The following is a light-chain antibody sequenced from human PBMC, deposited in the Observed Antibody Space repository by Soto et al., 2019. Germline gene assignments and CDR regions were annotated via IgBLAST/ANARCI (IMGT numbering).Light chain of an antibody. J-gene: IGKJ1*01. CDR3: QRRT. V-gene: IGKV3-11*01. CDR1: QSVSSY. Sequence: EIVLTQSPATLSLSPGERATLSCRASQSVSSYLAWYQQKPGQAPRLLIYDASNRATGIPARFSGSGSGTDFTLTIGSLEPEDFAVYYCQRRTFGQGTKVEIK. CDR2: DAS.